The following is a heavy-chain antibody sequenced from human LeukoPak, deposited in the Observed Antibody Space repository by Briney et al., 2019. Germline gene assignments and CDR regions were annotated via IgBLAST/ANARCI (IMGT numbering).Heavy chain of an antibody. D-gene: IGHD6-19*01. CDR2: ISSSSSTI. V-gene: IGHV3-48*04. CDR1: GFTFSSYS. J-gene: IGHJ4*02. CDR3: ARELVAVAGAVDY. Sequence: GGSLRLSCAASGFTFSSYSMNWVRQAPGKGLEWVSYISSSSSTIYYADSVKGRFTISRDNAKNSLYLQMNSLRAEDTAVYYCARELVAVAGAVDYWGQGTLVTVSS.